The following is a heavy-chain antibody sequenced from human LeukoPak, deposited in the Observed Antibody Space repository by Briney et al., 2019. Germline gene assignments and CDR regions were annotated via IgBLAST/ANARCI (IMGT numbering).Heavy chain of an antibody. J-gene: IGHJ4*02. V-gene: IGHV3-7*01. CDR3: ARAFFYGSGRYYFDY. CDR1: GFTFSSYW. CDR2: IKQDGSEK. Sequence: GGSLRLSCAASGFTFSSYWMSWVRQAPGKGLEWVANIKQDGSEKYYVDSVKGRFTISRDNAKNSLYLQMNSLRAEDTAVYYCARAFFYGSGRYYFDYWGQGTLVTVSS. D-gene: IGHD3-10*01.